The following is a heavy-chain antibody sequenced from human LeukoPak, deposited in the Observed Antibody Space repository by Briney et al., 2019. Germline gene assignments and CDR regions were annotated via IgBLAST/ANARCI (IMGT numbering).Heavy chain of an antibody. CDR1: GFTVSSNY. CDR3: ARGGTPTFWTGFMDV. CDR2: LYGAGAT. J-gene: IGHJ6*02. V-gene: IGHV3-53*04. D-gene: IGHD3/OR15-3a*01. Sequence: GGSLRLSCAASGFTVSSNYMSWVRQAPGKGLEWVSVLYGAGATYYADSVKGRFIISRHNSNNTLYLQMNSLRAEDTAVYYCARGGTPTFWTGFMDVWGPGTTVTVSS.